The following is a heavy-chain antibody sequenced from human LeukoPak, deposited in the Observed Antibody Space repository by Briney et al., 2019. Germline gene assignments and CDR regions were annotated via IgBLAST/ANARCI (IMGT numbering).Heavy chain of an antibody. CDR1: GFTVSSNY. J-gene: IGHJ4*02. Sequence: GGSLRLSCAASGFTVSSNYMSWVRQAPGKGLEWVSVIYSGGSTYYADSVKGRFTISRDNSKNTLYLQMNSLRAEDTAVYYCVREGGGSYYNYFDYWGQGTLVTVSS. D-gene: IGHD1-26*01. V-gene: IGHV3-53*01. CDR3: VREGGGSYYNYFDY. CDR2: IYSGGST.